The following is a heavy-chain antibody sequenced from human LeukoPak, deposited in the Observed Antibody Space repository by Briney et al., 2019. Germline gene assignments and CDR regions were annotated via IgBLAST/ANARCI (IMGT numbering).Heavy chain of an antibody. CDR3: AHAPHYYDSSGYPYFQH. D-gene: IGHD3-22*01. J-gene: IGHJ1*01. V-gene: IGHV2-5*02. Sequence: SGPTLVNPTQTLTLTCTFSGFSXXTSXVXXGXIRXXPGXAXXXXXXXYWDDDKRYSPCLKSRLTITKDTSKHQVVLTMTNMDPVDTATYYCAHAPHYYDSSGYPYFQHWGQGTLVTVSS. CDR2: XYWDDDK. CDR1: GFSXXTSXVX.